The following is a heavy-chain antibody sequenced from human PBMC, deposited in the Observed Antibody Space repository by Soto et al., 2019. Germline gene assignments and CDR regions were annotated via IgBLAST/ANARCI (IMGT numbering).Heavy chain of an antibody. D-gene: IGHD3-22*01. CDR1: GFTFSSYG. J-gene: IGHJ3*02. CDR3: AKLSQTYYYDSSGYPDAFDI. Sequence: ESGGGVVQPGRSLRLSCAASGFTFSSYGMHWVRQAPGKGLEWVAVISYDGSNKYYADSVKGRFTISRDNSKNTLYLQMNSLRAEDTAVYYCAKLSQTYYYDSSGYPDAFDIWGQGTMVTVSS. CDR2: ISYDGSNK. V-gene: IGHV3-30*18.